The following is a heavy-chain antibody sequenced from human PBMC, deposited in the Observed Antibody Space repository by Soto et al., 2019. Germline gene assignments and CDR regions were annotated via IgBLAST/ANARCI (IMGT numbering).Heavy chain of an antibody. J-gene: IGHJ4*02. Sequence: EVQLLESGGGLVQPGGSLRLSCAASGFTFSSYAMSWVRQAPGKGLEWVSAISGSGGSTYYADSVKGRFTISRDNSKNTLYLQMNSLRAEDTAVYYCAKVRGMMDYDFWSGYYLAYYFDYWGQGTLVTVSS. V-gene: IGHV3-23*01. CDR1: GFTFSSYA. CDR2: ISGSGGST. D-gene: IGHD3-3*01. CDR3: AKVRGMMDYDFWSGYYLAYYFDY.